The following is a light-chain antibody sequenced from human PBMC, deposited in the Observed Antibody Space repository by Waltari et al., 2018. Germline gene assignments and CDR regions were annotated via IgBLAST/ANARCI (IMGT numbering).Light chain of an antibody. V-gene: IGLV8-61*01. J-gene: IGLJ3*02. CDR1: SGSVSTSYF. Sequence: QTVVTQEPSFSVSPGGTVTLTCGLSSGSVSTSYFVSWYQQTPGQAPRALIYSTKTRSSGVPDRFSGSILANKAALTITGAQADDESDYYCALYLGSGFSWVFGGGTKLTVL. CDR3: ALYLGSGFSWV. CDR2: STK.